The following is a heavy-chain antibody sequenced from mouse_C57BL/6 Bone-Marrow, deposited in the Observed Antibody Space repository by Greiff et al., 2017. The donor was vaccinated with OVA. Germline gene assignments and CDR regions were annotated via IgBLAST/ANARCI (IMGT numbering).Heavy chain of an antibody. Sequence: QVQLQQSGAELVKPGASVKMSCKASGYTFTSYWITWVKQRPGQGLEWIGDIYPGSGSTNYNEKFKSKATLTVDTSSSTAYMQLSSLTSEDSAVYYCARPPYYGSSPSYAMDYWGQGTSVTVSS. CDR2: IYPGSGST. CDR1: GYTFTSYW. CDR3: ARPPYYGSSPSYAMDY. D-gene: IGHD1-1*01. J-gene: IGHJ4*01. V-gene: IGHV1-55*01.